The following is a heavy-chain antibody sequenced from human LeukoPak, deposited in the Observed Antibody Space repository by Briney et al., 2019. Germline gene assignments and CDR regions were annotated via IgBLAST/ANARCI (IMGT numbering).Heavy chain of an antibody. CDR2: ISSSDSTI. J-gene: IGHJ4*02. D-gene: IGHD1-26*01. CDR1: GFTFSSYE. Sequence: PGGSLRLSCAAYGFTFSSYEMNWVRQAPGKGLEWVSYISSSDSTIYYADSVKGRFTISRDNAKNSLYLQMNSLRAEDTAVYYCARDPSPVSGSYYCDYWGQGTLVTVSS. CDR3: ARDPSPVSGSYYCDY. V-gene: IGHV3-48*03.